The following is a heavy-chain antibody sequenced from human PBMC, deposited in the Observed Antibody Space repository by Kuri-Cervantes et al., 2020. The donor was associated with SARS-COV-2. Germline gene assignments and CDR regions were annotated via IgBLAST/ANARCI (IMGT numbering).Heavy chain of an antibody. CDR3: ARDFFNGNYYYYMDV. CDR2: IRYDGSNK. D-gene: IGHD2-8*01. Sequence: GGSLRLSCAASGFTFSSYSMNWVRQAPGKGLEWVAFIRYDGSNKYYADSVKGRFTISRDNSKNTLYLQMNSLRAEDTAVYYCARDFFNGNYYYYMDVWGKGTTVTVSS. V-gene: IGHV3-30*02. CDR1: GFTFSSYS. J-gene: IGHJ6*03.